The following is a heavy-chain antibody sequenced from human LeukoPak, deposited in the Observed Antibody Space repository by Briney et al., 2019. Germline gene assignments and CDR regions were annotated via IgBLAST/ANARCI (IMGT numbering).Heavy chain of an antibody. CDR3: ARVGFSSSWYESSYNWFDP. CDR1: GYTFTSYG. J-gene: IGHJ5*02. V-gene: IGHV1-18*01. CDR2: ISAYNGNT. D-gene: IGHD6-13*01. Sequence: PLASVEVSCKASGYTFTSYGISWVRQAPGQGLEWMGWISAYNGNTNYAQKLQGRVTMTTDTSTSTAYMELRSLRSDDTAVYYCARVGFSSSWYESSYNWFDPWGQGTLVTVSS.